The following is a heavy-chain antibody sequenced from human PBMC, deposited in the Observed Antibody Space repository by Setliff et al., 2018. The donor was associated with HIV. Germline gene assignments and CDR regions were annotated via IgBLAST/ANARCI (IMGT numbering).Heavy chain of an antibody. Sequence: SVKVSCKASGGTFSRYGINWVRQAPGQGLEWMGGIIPSFGTPNNAQKFQGRVTITMDESTSTAYMELSSLRSEDTAMYYCARLYGSGSYYNRDDAFDIWGQGTMVTVS. V-gene: IGHV1-69*05. CDR2: IIPSFGTP. D-gene: IGHD3-10*01. CDR3: ARLYGSGSYYNRDDAFDI. J-gene: IGHJ3*02. CDR1: GGTFSRYG.